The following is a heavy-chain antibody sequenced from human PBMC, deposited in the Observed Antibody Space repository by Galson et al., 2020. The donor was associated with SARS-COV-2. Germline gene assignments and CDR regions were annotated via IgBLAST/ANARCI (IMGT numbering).Heavy chain of an antibody. CDR2: ISYDGSNK. D-gene: IGHD1-26*01. V-gene: IGHV3-30-3*01. CDR1: GFTISSYA. J-gene: IGHJ3*02. CDR3: ARPYSVSYHGAFDI. Sequence: QTGGTLSLTCAASGFTISSYAMHWVRQAPGKGLEWMAVISYDGSNKYYADSVTGRFTISRDNSKNTLYLQMNSLRAEDTAVYYCARPYSVSYHGAFDIWGQGTMVTVSS.